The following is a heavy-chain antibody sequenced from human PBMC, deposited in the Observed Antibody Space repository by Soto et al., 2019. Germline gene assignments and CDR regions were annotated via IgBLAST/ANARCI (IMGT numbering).Heavy chain of an antibody. D-gene: IGHD3-9*01. CDR1: GFSFSSYS. CDR3: ARDKDWAFDY. Sequence: GGSLRLSCVASGFSFSSYSMVWVRQAPGKGLEWISYIFVSSTTIYYADSVKGRFTVSRDNAQNSLFLLMNSLRAEDTAVYYCARDKDWAFDYWGQGTLVTVSS. V-gene: IGHV3-48*04. CDR2: IFVSSTTI. J-gene: IGHJ4*02.